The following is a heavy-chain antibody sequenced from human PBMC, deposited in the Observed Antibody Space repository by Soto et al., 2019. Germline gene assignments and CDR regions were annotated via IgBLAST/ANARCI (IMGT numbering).Heavy chain of an antibody. CDR3: AKPSSSWYENYFDY. D-gene: IGHD6-13*01. V-gene: IGHV3-30-3*02. Sequence: GGSLRLSCAASGFTFSSYAMHWVRQAPGKGLEWVAVISYDGSNKYYADSVKGRFTISRDNSKNTLYLQMNSLRAEDTAVYYCAKPSSSWYENYFDYWGQGTRVTVSS. CDR1: GFTFSSYA. J-gene: IGHJ4*02. CDR2: ISYDGSNK.